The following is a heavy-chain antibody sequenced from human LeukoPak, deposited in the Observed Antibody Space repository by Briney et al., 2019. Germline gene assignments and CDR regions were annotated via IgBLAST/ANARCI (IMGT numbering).Heavy chain of an antibody. CDR1: GGSLSSSSYY. V-gene: IGHV4-39*01. Sequence: PSETLSLTCTVPGGSLSSSSYYWGWIRQPPGKGLEWIGSIYYSGSTYYNPSLKSRVTISVDTSKNQFSLKLSSVTAADTAVYYCARHEFGVTYDSSGYYPTGYFDYWGQGTLVTVSS. D-gene: IGHD3-22*01. J-gene: IGHJ4*02. CDR3: ARHEFGVTYDSSGYYPTGYFDY. CDR2: IYYSGST.